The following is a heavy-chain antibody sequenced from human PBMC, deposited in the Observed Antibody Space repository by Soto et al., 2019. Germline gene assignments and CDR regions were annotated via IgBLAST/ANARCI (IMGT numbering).Heavy chain of an antibody. J-gene: IGHJ4*02. CDR3: ARVLMVRGVITAPAY. V-gene: IGHV3-7*03. D-gene: IGHD3-10*01. CDR1: GFTFSSYW. CDR2: IKQDGSEK. Sequence: GGSLRLSCAASGFTFSSYWMSWVRQAPGKGLEWVANIKQDGSEKYYVDSVKGRFTISRDNAKKSLYLQMNSLRAEDTAAYYCARVLMVRGVITAPAYWGQGTIVTVSS.